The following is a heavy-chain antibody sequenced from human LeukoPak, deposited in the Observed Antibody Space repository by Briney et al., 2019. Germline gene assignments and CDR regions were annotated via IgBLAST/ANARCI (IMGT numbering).Heavy chain of an antibody. D-gene: IGHD2-8*01. J-gene: IGHJ3*02. CDR1: SGSISSGEYY. V-gene: IGHV4-61*02. Sequence: TLSLTCTVSSGSISSGEYYWRWIRQPAGKGLEWIGRIYSSGSTNHNPSLKSRVTISTDTSKNQFSLKLSSVTGADTAVYYCASTDTNGGAFDIWGQGTMVTVSS. CDR2: IYSSGST. CDR3: ASTDTNGGAFDI.